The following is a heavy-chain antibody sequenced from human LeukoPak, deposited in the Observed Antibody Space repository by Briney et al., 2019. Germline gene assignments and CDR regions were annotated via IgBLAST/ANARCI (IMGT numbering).Heavy chain of an antibody. V-gene: IGHV3-9*03. CDR1: GFTFDDYA. CDR3: AKDRSSSPYWYFDL. J-gene: IGHJ2*01. CDR2: ISWNSGSI. D-gene: IGHD6-6*01. Sequence: GGSLRLSCAASGFTFDDYAMHWVRHAPGKGLEWVSGISWNSGSIGYADSVKGRFTISRDNAKNSLYLQMNSLRAEDMALYYCAKDRSSSPYWYFDLWGRGTLVTVSS.